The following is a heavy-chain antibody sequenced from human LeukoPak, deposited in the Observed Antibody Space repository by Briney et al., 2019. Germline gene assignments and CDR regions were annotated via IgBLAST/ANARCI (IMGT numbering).Heavy chain of an antibody. CDR1: GYTFTSYD. Sequence: GASVKVSCKASGYTFTSYDVNWVRQATGQGLEWMGWMNPNSGNTGYAQKFQGRVTITRNTSISTAYMELSSLRSEDTAVYYCXXXXXXXXXXXSHYYYYYYMDVWGKGTTVTVSS. CDR2: MNPNSGNT. CDR3: XXXXXXXXXXXSHYYYYYYMDV. V-gene: IGHV1-8*03. J-gene: IGHJ6*03.